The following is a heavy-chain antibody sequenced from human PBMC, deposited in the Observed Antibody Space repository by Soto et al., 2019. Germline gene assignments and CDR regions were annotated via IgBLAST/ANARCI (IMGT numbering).Heavy chain of an antibody. D-gene: IGHD4-4*01. J-gene: IGHJ5*02. Sequence: QVQLQESGPGLVKPSETLSLTCTVSGGSFGTYHWSWLRQPPGRGLEWIGYVYDSGSTNYNPSLKSRVTISVDTSRNQFSLKMTSMSAADTAVDYCARQPYINHSFGWFDTWGQGAQVTVSS. CDR2: VYDSGST. CDR3: ARQPYINHSFGWFDT. V-gene: IGHV4-59*01. CDR1: GGSFGTYH.